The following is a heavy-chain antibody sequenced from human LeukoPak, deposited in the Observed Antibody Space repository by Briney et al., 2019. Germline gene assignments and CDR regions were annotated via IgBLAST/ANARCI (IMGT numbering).Heavy chain of an antibody. Sequence: SVKVSCKASGGSFNSYILSWVRQAPGQGLEWMGRITPLLDKADYAQKFQGRITITADSSTSTAYMELSSLRSDDTAVYYCARDRVAISVAGFDSWGQGTLVIVSS. D-gene: IGHD6-19*01. CDR2: ITPLLDKA. J-gene: IGHJ5*01. CDR1: GGSFNSYI. V-gene: IGHV1-69*08. CDR3: ARDRVAISVAGFDS.